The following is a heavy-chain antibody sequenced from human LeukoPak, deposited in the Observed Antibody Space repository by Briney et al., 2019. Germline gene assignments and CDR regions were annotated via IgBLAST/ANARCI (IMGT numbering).Heavy chain of an antibody. CDR2: IYYSGST. Sequence: SETLSLTCTVSGGSISSYYWSWIRQPPGKGLEWIGYIYYSGSTNYSPSLKSRVTISVDTSKNQFSLKLSSVTAADTAVYYCARGIGIAVAQWRVLFDYWGQGTLVTVSS. J-gene: IGHJ4*02. CDR3: ARGIGIAVAQWRVLFDY. V-gene: IGHV4-59*01. CDR1: GGSISSYY. D-gene: IGHD6-19*01.